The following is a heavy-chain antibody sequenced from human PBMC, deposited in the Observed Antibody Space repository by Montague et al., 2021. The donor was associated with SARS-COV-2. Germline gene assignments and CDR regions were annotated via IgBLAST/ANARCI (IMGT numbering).Heavy chain of an antibody. CDR1: GDSITNHY. CDR3: ARDRFDFGAGRQGTIDF. CDR2: MNFTGKT. J-gene: IGHJ4*02. V-gene: IGHV4-4*07. D-gene: IGHD3-10*01. Sequence: SETLSLTCSVSGDSITNHYWSWIRQPAGKGLEWIGRMNFTGKTNFSPFFSSRLTMSADTSKNQFSLKLTSVTAADTALYFCARDRFDFGAGRQGTIDFWGQGTLVTVSS.